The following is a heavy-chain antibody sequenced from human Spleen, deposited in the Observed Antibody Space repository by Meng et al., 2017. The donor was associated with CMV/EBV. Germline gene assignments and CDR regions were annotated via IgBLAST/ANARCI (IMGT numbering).Heavy chain of an antibody. CDR2: ISSSSSYI. Sequence: GESLKISCAASGFTFSSYSMNWVRQAPGKGLEWVSSISSSSSYIYYVDSVKGRFTISRDNSKNTLYLQMNSLRADDTAVYYCARGTRGAFDIWGQGTMVTVSS. J-gene: IGHJ3*02. D-gene: IGHD3-10*01. CDR1: GFTFSSYS. V-gene: IGHV3-21*01. CDR3: ARGTRGAFDI.